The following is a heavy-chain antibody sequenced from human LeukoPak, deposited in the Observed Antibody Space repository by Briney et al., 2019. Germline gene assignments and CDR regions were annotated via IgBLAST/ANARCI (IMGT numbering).Heavy chain of an antibody. J-gene: IGHJ4*02. CDR3: AKDMQTWPRFPDY. D-gene: IGHD5-12*01. CDR1: GFTFSSYG. CDR2: INDDGSTR. Sequence: GRSLRLSCAASGFTFSSYGMHWVRQAPGKGLEWVSGINDDGSTRFYAASVKGRFTSSRDNPKNTLYLQMNGLRVEDTAVYYCAKDMQTWPRFPDYWGQGTLVTVSS. V-gene: IGHV3-23*01.